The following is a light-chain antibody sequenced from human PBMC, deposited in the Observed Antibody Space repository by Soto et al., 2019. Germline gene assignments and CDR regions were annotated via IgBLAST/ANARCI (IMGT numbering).Light chain of an antibody. CDR3: QCDDRSLGT. Sequence: EIVLTQSPGTLSLSPGERATLSCRASQSVSSSYFAWYQQKPGQAPRLLIYGASSRATGIPDRFSGSGSGTDFTLTISRLEPEDFAVYYCQCDDRSLGTFGQGTNVDIK. CDR2: GAS. V-gene: IGKV3-20*01. J-gene: IGKJ1*01. CDR1: QSVSSSY.